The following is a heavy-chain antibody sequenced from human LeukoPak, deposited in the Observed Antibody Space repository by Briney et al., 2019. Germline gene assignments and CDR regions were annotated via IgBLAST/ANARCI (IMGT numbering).Heavy chain of an antibody. CDR3: SGSGSSSYNWFDP. V-gene: IGHV3-7*01. CDR1: GFTFSSYW. J-gene: IGHJ5*02. CDR2: IKQDGSEK. D-gene: IGHD3-10*01. Sequence: GGSLRLSCAASGFTFSSYWMSWVRQAPGKGLEWVANIKQDGSEKYYVDSVKGRFTISRDNAKNSLYLQMNSLRAEDTAVYYCSGSGSSSYNWFDPWGQGTLVTVSS.